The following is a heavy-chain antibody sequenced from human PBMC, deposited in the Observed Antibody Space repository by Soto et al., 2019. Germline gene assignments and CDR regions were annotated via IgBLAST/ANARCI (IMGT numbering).Heavy chain of an antibody. V-gene: IGHV3-23*01. D-gene: IGHD1-26*01. CDR3: AKNQGVELVPLATVDWFDP. Sequence: PGWSLGLACAASGLSVENFGMGWVRQAPGKGLEWISSISGSGFKKYYADSVKGRFTISRDNSKSTVYLELNNLSAEDTAVYHCAKNQGVELVPLATVDWFDPWGQGSVVTVSS. CDR1: GLSVENFG. CDR2: ISGSGFKK. J-gene: IGHJ5*02.